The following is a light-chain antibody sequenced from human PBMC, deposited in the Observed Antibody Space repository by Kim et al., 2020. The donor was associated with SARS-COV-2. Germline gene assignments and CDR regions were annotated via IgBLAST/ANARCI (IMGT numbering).Light chain of an antibody. Sequence: SYELTQPPSVSVSPGQTARITCSGDALPKQYAYWYQQKPGQAPVLVIYKDSERPSGIPEQFSGSSSGTTVTLTISGVQAEDEADYYCQSADSSGTYVFGT. V-gene: IGLV3-25*03. J-gene: IGLJ1*01. CDR3: QSADSSGTYV. CDR1: ALPKQY. CDR2: KDS.